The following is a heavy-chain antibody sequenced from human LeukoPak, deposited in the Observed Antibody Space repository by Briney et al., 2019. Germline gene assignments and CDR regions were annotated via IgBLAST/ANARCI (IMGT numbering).Heavy chain of an antibody. J-gene: IGHJ4*02. V-gene: IGHV3-64*01. CDR3: ARGRGIAVEGVDY. Sequence: GGSLRLSCAASGFTFSSYAMHWVRQAPGKGLEYVSAISSNGGSTYYANSVKGRFTISRDNSKNTLYLQMGSLRAEDMAVYYCARGRGIAVEGVDYWGQGTLVTVSS. CDR2: ISSNGGST. CDR1: GFTFSSYA. D-gene: IGHD6-19*01.